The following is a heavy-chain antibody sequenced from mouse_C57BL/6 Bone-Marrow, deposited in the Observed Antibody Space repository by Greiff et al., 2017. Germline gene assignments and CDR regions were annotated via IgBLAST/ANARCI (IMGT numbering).Heavy chain of an antibody. Sequence: QVQLQQSGPELVKPGASVKISCKASGYAFSSSWMNWVKQRPGKGLEWIGRIYPGDGVTNYNGKFKGKATLTADKSSSTAYMQLSSLTSEDSAVYFCAPYDGYFYFDYWGQGTTLTVSS. J-gene: IGHJ2*01. D-gene: IGHD2-3*01. CDR2: IYPGDGVT. CDR1: GYAFSSSW. CDR3: APYDGYFYFDY. V-gene: IGHV1-82*01.